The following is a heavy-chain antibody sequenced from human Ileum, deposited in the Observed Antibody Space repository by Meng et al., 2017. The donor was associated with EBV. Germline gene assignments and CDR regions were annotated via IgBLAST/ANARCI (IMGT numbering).Heavy chain of an antibody. J-gene: IGHJ4*02. D-gene: IGHD6-13*01. CDR2: INHSGST. CDR1: GGSFSGYY. CDR3: ARGFYTYGSSCFDY. Sequence: QVQLTQWGAGLLNPSETLFLPCAVYGGSFSGYYWTWIRQPPGKGLEWIGEINHSGSTNYNPSLKSRVTISVDKNQFSLKLSSVTAADTAVYYCARGFYTYGSSCFDYWGQGTLVTSPQ. V-gene: IGHV4-34*01.